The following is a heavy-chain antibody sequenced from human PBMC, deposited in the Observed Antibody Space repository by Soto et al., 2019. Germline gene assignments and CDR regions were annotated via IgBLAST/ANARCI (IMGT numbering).Heavy chain of an antibody. CDR3: ARGLYGDEDY. CDR2: ISYDGSNK. D-gene: IGHD3-10*02. V-gene: IGHV3-30-3*01. J-gene: IGHJ4*02. CDR1: GFTLSSYA. Sequence: GGSLRLSCAASGFTLSSYAMHWVRQAPGKGLEWVAVISYDGSNKYYADSVKGRFTISRDNSKNTLYLQMNSLRAEDTAVYYCARGLYGDEDYWGQGTLVTVSS.